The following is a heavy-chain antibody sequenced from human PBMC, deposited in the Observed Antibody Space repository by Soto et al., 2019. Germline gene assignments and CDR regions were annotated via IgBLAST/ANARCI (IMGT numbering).Heavy chain of an antibody. CDR1: GFTFSSYG. V-gene: IGHV3-30*18. CDR2: ISYDGSNK. Sequence: QVQLVESGGGVVQPGRSLRLSCAASGFTFSSYGMHWVRQAPGKGLEWVAVISYDGSNKYYADSVKGRFTISRDNSKNTLYLQKNNLRAEDTAVYYCAKDRTEVKWLRLREYYFDYWGQGTLVTVSS. D-gene: IGHD5-12*01. CDR3: AKDRTEVKWLRLREYYFDY. J-gene: IGHJ4*02.